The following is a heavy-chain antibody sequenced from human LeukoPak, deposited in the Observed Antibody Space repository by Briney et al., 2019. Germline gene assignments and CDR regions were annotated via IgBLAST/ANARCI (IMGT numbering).Heavy chain of an antibody. Sequence: GASLRLSSAVSGFSVTNNYMRWVRQAPGKGLEWVSVFYVGGATYYADSVKGRFTISRDNSENTPYLQMKSLRAEDTAVYYCARGDGYNFFDYWGQGTLVTVSS. D-gene: IGHD5-24*01. CDR3: ARGDGYNFFDY. J-gene: IGHJ4*02. V-gene: IGHV3-53*01. CDR2: FYVGGAT. CDR1: GFSVTNNY.